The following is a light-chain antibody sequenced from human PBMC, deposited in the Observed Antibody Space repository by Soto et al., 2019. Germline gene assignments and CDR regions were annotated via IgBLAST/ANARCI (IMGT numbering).Light chain of an antibody. J-gene: IGKJ2*01. V-gene: IGKV1-39*01. CDR1: QSISTY. Sequence: DIQMTQSPSSLSASVGDRVTITCRASQSISTYISWYHQEPRKAPRLAIYAASCLQSGFPSRVSGSGSGTECTLTISRLQREDFGTYYWQQTYTYPNTFGQGTELDIK. CDR2: AAS. CDR3: QQTYTYPNT.